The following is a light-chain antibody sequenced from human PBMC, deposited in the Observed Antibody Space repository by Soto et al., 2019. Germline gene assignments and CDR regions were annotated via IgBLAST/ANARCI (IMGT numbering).Light chain of an antibody. Sequence: EIVLTQSPGTLSLSPGERATLSCRASHSVSSSYLAWYQQKPGQAPRLLIYGASSRATGIPDRFSGSGSGTGFTLTISRLEPEDFAGYYCQQYGSSPPITFVQGTRLEI. CDR1: HSVSSSY. V-gene: IGKV3-20*01. CDR2: GAS. J-gene: IGKJ5*01. CDR3: QQYGSSPPIT.